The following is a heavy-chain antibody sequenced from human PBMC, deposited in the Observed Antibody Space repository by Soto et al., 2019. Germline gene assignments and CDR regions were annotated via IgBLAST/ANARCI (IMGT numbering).Heavy chain of an antibody. V-gene: IGHV4-4*02. Sequence: SETLSLTCAVSGSAISTSNWRSWFRQPPGKGLEWICEVYRTGSTNYNPSLESRVIVSVDKSKNQFSLKLTSVTAADTAVYYCARARATIAAAAIFDCWGHGTLVX. CDR1: GSAISTSNW. CDR3: ARARATIAAAAIFDC. J-gene: IGHJ4*01. D-gene: IGHD6-13*01. CDR2: VYRTGST.